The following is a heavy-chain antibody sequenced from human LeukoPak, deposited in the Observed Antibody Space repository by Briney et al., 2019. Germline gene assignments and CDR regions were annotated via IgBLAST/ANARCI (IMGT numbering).Heavy chain of an antibody. D-gene: IGHD6-6*01. Sequence: ASVKVSCKASGYTFTGYYMHWVRQAPGQGLEWMGWINPNSGGTNYAQKLQGRVTMTTDTSTSTAYMELRSLRSDDTAVYYCARDGETSSSARSFYYYYYMDVWGKGTTVTVSS. CDR2: INPNSGGT. CDR1: GYTFTGYY. J-gene: IGHJ6*03. V-gene: IGHV1-2*02. CDR3: ARDGETSSSARSFYYYYYMDV.